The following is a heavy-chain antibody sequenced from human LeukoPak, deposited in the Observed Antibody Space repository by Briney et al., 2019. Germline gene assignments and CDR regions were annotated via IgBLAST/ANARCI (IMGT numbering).Heavy chain of an antibody. V-gene: IGHV3-23*01. CDR1: GFTFSSYA. Sequence: GGSLRLSCAASGFTFSSYAMTWVRQAPGKGLEWVSNIDGSGGSTNYADSVKGRFTISRDNSKNTLYLQMNSLRADDTAIYYCAKPDFSRGNYFDPWGQGTLVIVSS. CDR2: IDGSGGST. D-gene: IGHD2-21*02. CDR3: AKPDFSRGNYFDP. J-gene: IGHJ5*02.